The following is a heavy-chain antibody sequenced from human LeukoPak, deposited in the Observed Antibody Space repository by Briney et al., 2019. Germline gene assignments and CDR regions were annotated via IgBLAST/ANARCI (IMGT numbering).Heavy chain of an antibody. V-gene: IGHV3-73*01. CDR3: AKDQNDWPQYYPRARSGSYFKF. CDR2: IRSKADSYAT. J-gene: IGHJ4*02. CDR1: GFTFSDSG. Sequence: GGSLRLSCAASGFTFSDSGMHWVRQASGKGLEWVGHIRSKADSYATVYAASVKGRFTITRDDSENKAYLQMNSLRAEDTAVYYCAKDQNDWPQYYPRARSGSYFKFWGQGTLVTVSS. D-gene: IGHD1-26*01.